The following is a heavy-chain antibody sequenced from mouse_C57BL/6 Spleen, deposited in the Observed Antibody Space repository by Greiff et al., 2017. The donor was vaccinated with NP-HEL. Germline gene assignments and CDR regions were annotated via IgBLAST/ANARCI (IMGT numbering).Heavy chain of an antibody. J-gene: IGHJ3*01. D-gene: IGHD2-4*01. CDR2: IYPGSGST. CDR1: GYTFTSYW. V-gene: IGHV1-55*01. CDR3: ARSYDDDRAWFAY. Sequence: VQLQQPGAELVKPGASVKMSCKASGYTFTSYWITWVKQRPGQGLEWIGDIYPGSGSTNYNEKFKSKATLTVDTSASTAYMQLRSLTSEDSAVYYGARSYDDDRAWFAYWGQGTLVTVSA.